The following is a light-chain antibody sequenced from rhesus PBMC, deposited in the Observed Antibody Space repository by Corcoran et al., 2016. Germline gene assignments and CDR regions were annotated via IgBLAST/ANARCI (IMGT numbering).Light chain of an antibody. CDR1: QSVGST. Sequence: DIQMTQSPSSLSASLGDTVTISCRASQSVGSTLAWYQQRPGKAPKLLIYKASTLETGVPSRFRGRGSGTDFTLTISSLQSDDFATYYCQQYTNRPLTFGPGTKLDIK. V-gene: IGKV1-22*01. CDR3: QQYTNRPLT. CDR2: KAS. J-gene: IGKJ3*01.